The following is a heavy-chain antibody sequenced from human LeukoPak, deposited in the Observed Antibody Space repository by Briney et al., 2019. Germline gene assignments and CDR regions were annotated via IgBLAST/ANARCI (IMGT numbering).Heavy chain of an antibody. D-gene: IGHD3-22*01. CDR3: ARVRSHNYYDTWLDP. CDR2: ISSSGSTI. CDR1: GFTFSSYE. J-gene: IGHJ5*02. V-gene: IGHV3-48*03. Sequence: GGSLRLSCAASGFTFSSYEMNWVRQAPGKGLEWVSYISSSGSTIYYADSVKGRFTISRDNAKNSLYLQMNSLRADDTAVYYCARVRSHNYYDTWLDPWGQGTLVTVSS.